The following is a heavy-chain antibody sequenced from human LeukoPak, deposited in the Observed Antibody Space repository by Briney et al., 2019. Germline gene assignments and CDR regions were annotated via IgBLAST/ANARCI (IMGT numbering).Heavy chain of an antibody. D-gene: IGHD6-19*01. J-gene: IGHJ3*02. Sequence: GGSPRLSCAASGFTFSSYAMHWVRQAPGKGLEWVAVISYDGSNKYYADSVKGRFTISRDNSKNTLYLQMNSLRAEDTAVYYCARGSVALGAFDIWGQGTMVTVSS. CDR2: ISYDGSNK. CDR1: GFTFSSYA. V-gene: IGHV3-30*01. CDR3: ARGSVALGAFDI.